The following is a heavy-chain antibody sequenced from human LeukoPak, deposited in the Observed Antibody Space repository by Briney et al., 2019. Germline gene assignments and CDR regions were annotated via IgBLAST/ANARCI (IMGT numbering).Heavy chain of an antibody. J-gene: IGHJ4*02. CDR2: ISDDGINK. D-gene: IGHD1-14*01. Sequence: GGSLRLSCAASGFTFSSYVMHWVRQAPGKGLEWVAVISDDGINKYYADSVKGRFTISRDNSKSALFLQLNSLRAEDTAVYYCARDHAALRYYSDYWGQGTLITVSS. CDR3: ARDHAALRYYSDY. V-gene: IGHV3-30-3*01. CDR1: GFTFSSYV.